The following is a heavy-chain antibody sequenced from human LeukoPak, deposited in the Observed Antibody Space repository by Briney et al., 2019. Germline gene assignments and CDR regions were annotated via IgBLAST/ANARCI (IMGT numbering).Heavy chain of an antibody. V-gene: IGHV4-30-4*08. D-gene: IGHD4-17*01. CDR2: IYYSGST. J-gene: IGHJ4*02. CDR3: ASGRSTVFFDY. Sequence: SQTLSLTCTVSGGSTTSDDYFWNWIRQAPGKGLEWIGCIYYSGSTNYNPSLKSRVTISVDTSKNQFSLKLSSVSAADTAVYYCASGRSTVFFDYWGQGTLVTVSS. CDR1: GGSTTSDDYF.